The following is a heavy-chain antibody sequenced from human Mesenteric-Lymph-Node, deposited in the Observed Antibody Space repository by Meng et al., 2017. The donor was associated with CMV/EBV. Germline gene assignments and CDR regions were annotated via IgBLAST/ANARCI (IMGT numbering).Heavy chain of an antibody. CDR3: ARLPSLVPAAKKLQKGHYYGMDV. J-gene: IGHJ6*02. CDR1: GGSISSSSYY. Sequence: SETLSLTCTVSGGSISSSSYYWGWIRQPPGKGLEWIGSIYYSGSTYYNPSLKSRVTISVDTSKNQFSLKLSSVTAADTAVYYCARLPSLVPAAKKLQKGHYYGMDVWGQGTTVTVSS. D-gene: IGHD2-2*01. V-gene: IGHV4-39*07. CDR2: IYYSGST.